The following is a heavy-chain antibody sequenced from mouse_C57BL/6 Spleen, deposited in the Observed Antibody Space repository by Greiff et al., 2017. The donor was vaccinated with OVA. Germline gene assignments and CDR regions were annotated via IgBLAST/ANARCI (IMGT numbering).Heavy chain of an antibody. CDR3: ARNLYYGSPYYFDY. CDR2: IDPSDSYT. Sequence: QVQLQQPGAELVMPGASVKLSCKASGYTFTSYWMHWVKQRPGQGLEWIGEIDPSDSYTNYNQKFKGKSTLTVDKSSSTAYMQLSSLTSEDSAVYYCARNLYYGSPYYFDYWGQGTTLTVSS. CDR1: GYTFTSYW. V-gene: IGHV1-69*01. J-gene: IGHJ2*01. D-gene: IGHD1-1*01.